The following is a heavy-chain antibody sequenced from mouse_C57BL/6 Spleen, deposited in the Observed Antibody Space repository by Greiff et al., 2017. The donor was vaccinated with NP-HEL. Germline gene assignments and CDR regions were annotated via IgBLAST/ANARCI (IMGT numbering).Heavy chain of an antibody. V-gene: IGHV5-6*01. J-gene: IGHJ2*01. CDR3: ARHEGGTHYFDY. D-gene: IGHD4-1*01. CDR1: GFTFSSYG. CDR2: ISSGGSYT. Sequence: EVKVVESGGDLVKPGGSLKLSCAASGFTFSSYGMSWVRQTPDKRLEWVATISSGGSYTYYPDSVKGRFTISRDNAKNTLYLQMSSLKSEDTAMYYCARHEGGTHYFDYWGQGTTLTVSS.